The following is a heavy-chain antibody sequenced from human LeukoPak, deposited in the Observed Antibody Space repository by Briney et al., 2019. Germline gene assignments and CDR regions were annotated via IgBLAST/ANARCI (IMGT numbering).Heavy chain of an antibody. CDR2: IYHSGST. V-gene: IGHV4-38-2*02. CDR1: GYSISSGYY. J-gene: IGHJ5*02. CDR3: ARDPVGAVAGRVYNWFDP. D-gene: IGHD6-19*01. Sequence: PSETLSLTCTVSGYSISSGYYWGWIRQPPGKGLEWIGSIYHSGSTHYNPSLKSRVTISVDTSKNQFSLKLSSVTAADTAVYYCARDPVGAVAGRVYNWFDPWGQGTLVTVSS.